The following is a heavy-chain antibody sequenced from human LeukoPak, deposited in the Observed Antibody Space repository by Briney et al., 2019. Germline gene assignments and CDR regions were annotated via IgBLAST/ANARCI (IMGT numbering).Heavy chain of an antibody. CDR3: ARDGGAGYSSSWPYFDY. V-gene: IGHV4-4*07. CDR1: GGSISSYY. J-gene: IGHJ4*02. CDR2: IYTSGST. Sequence: SETLSLTCTVSGGSISSYYWSWIRQPAGKGLEWIGRIYTSGSTNYNPSLKSRVTMSVDTSKNQFSLKLSSVTAADTAVYYCARDGGAGYSSSWPYFDYWGQGTLVTVSS. D-gene: IGHD6-13*01.